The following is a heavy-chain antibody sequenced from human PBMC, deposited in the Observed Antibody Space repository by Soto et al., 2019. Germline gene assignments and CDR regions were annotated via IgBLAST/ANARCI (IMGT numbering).Heavy chain of an antibody. CDR3: AREGRYFDWLSKTLTSPDY. J-gene: IGHJ4*02. D-gene: IGHD3-9*01. CDR2: IKQDGSEK. Sequence: GGSLRLSCAASGFTFSSYWMSWFRQAPGKGLEWVANIKQDGSEKYYVDSVKGRFTISRDNAKNSLYLQMNSLRAEDTAVYYCAREGRYFDWLSKTLTSPDYWGQGTLVTVSS. CDR1: GFTFSSYW. V-gene: IGHV3-7*01.